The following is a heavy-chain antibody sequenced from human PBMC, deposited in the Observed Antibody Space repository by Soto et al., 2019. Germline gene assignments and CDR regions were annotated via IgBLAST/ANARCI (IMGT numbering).Heavy chain of an antibody. CDR3: ARGAAVAGTPPRYFDY. D-gene: IGHD6-19*01. CDR2: INHSGST. CDR1: GGSFSGYY. V-gene: IGHV4-34*01. J-gene: IGHJ4*02. Sequence: PSETLSLTCAVYGGSFSGYYRSWIRQPPGKGLEWIGEINHSGSTNYNPSLKSRVTISVDTSKNQFSLKLSSVTAADTAVYYCARGAAVAGTPPRYFDYWGQGTLVTSPQ.